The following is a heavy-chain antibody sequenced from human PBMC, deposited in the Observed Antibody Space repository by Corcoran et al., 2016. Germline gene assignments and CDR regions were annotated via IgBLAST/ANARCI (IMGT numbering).Heavy chain of an antibody. CDR3: ATGVVVAATLGDYYYGMDV. D-gene: IGHD2-15*01. V-gene: IGHV1-69*01. J-gene: IGHJ6*02. CDR2: IIPIFGTA. CDR1: GGTFSSYA. Sequence: QVQLVQSGAEVKKPGSSVKVSCKASGGTFSSYAISWVRQAPGQGLEWMGGIIPIFGTANYAQKFQGRVTITADESTSTAYMELSSLRSEDTAVYYCATGVVVAATLGDYYYGMDVWGQGTTVTVSS.